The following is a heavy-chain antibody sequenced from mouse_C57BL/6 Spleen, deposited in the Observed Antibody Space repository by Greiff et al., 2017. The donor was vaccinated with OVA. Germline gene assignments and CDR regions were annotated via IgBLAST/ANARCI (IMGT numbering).Heavy chain of an antibody. CDR1: GYSITSGYY. D-gene: IGHD2-10*01. CDR2: ISYDGSN. J-gene: IGHJ3*01. CDR3: ARAGAYYGAY. V-gene: IGHV3-6*01. Sequence: ESGPGLVKPSQSLSLTCSVTGYSITSGYYWNWIRQFPGNKLEWMGYISYDGSNNYNPSLKNRISITRDTSKNQFFLKLNSVTTEDTATYYCARAGAYYGAYWGQGTLVTVSA.